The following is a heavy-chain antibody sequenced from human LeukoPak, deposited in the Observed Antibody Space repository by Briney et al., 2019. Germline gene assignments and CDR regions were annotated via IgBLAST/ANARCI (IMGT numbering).Heavy chain of an antibody. Sequence: PSETLSLTCAVSGGSISSGGYSWSWIRQPPGKGLEWIGYIYHSGSTYYNPSLKSRVTISVDRSKNQFSLKLSSVTAADTAVYYCAREVEPNAYYYDSSGYYAGRYFDLWGRGTLVTVSS. V-gene: IGHV4-30-2*01. CDR1: GGSISSGGYS. CDR3: AREVEPNAYYYDSSGYYAGRYFDL. CDR2: IYHSGST. J-gene: IGHJ2*01. D-gene: IGHD3-22*01.